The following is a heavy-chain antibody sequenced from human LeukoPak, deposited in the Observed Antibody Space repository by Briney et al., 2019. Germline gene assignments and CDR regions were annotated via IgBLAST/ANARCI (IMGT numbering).Heavy chain of an antibody. Sequence: PSETLSLTCTVSGGSISSYYWSWIQQPPGKGLEWIGYIYYSGSTNYNPSLKSRVTMSVDTSKNQFSLKLSSVTAADTAVYYCARVMVATITFDYWGQGTLVTVSS. V-gene: IGHV4-59*08. CDR1: GGSISSYY. CDR3: ARVMVATITFDY. D-gene: IGHD5-12*01. CDR2: IYYSGST. J-gene: IGHJ4*02.